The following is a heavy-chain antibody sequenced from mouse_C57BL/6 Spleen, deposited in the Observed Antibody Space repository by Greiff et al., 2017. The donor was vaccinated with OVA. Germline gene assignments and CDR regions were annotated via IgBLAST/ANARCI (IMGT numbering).Heavy chain of an antibody. J-gene: IGHJ4*01. V-gene: IGHV1-55*01. CDR3: ALTAYAMDY. D-gene: IGHD1-2*01. CDR2: IYPGSGST. CDR1: GYTFTSYW. Sequence: VKLQESGAELVKPGASVKMSCKASGYTFTSYWITWVKQRPGQGLEWIGDIYPGSGSTNYNEKFKSKATLTVDTSSSTAYMQLSSLTSEDSAVYYCALTAYAMDYWGQGTSVTVSS.